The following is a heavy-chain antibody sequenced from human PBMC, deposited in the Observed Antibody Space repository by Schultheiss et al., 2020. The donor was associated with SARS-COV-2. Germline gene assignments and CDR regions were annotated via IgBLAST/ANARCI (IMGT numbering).Heavy chain of an antibody. Sequence: GGSLRLSCAASGFTFSSYAMSWVRQAPGKGLEWVGRIKSKTDGGTTDYAAPVKGRFTISRDDSKNTLYLQMNSLKTEDTAVYYCAPYSSGQGAFQFGYWGQGTLVTVSS. CDR2: IKSKTDGGTT. J-gene: IGHJ4*02. CDR3: APYSSGQGAFQFGY. V-gene: IGHV3-15*01. D-gene: IGHD6-19*01. CDR1: GFTFSSYA.